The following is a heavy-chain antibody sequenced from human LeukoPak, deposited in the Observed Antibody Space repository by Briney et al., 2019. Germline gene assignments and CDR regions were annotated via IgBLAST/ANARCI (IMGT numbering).Heavy chain of an antibody. Sequence: GESLKISCKGSGYSFTNYWIGWVRQMPGKGLEWMGIIYPGDSDTKYSPSLQGQVTISADKSIATAYLQWSSLKASDTAMYYCARQPPSGYDVAYDIWGQGTMVTVSS. CDR1: GYSFTNYW. D-gene: IGHD5-12*01. CDR3: ARQPPSGYDVAYDI. CDR2: IYPGDSDT. V-gene: IGHV5-51*01. J-gene: IGHJ3*02.